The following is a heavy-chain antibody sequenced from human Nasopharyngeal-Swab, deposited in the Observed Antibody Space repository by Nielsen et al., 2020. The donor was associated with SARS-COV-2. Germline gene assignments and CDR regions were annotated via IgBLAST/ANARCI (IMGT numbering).Heavy chain of an antibody. J-gene: IGHJ5*02. CDR3: ARAHIVVVPAHNWFDP. D-gene: IGHD2-2*01. Sequence: WIRQPPGKGLEWIGYIYYSGSTNYNPSLKSRVIISVDTSKNQFFLKLSSVTAADTAVYYCARAHIVVVPAHNWFDPWGQGTLVTVSS. V-gene: IGHV4-59*01. CDR2: IYYSGST.